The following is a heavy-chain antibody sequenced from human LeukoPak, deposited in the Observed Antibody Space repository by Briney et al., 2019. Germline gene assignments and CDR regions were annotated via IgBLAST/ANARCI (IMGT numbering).Heavy chain of an antibody. Sequence: GGSLRLSCAASGFTFSSYSMNWVRQAPGKGLEWVSSISSSSSYIYYADSVKGRFTISRDNAKNSLYLQMNSLRAEDTAVYYCASQETRYDSSGDWGQGTLVTVSS. CDR2: ISSSSSYI. D-gene: IGHD3-22*01. CDR1: GFTFSSYS. V-gene: IGHV3-21*01. J-gene: IGHJ4*02. CDR3: ASQETRYDSSGD.